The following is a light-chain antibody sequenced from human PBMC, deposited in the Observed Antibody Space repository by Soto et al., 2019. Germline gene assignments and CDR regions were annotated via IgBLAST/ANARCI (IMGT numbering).Light chain of an antibody. CDR1: QSVSTW. V-gene: IGKV1-5*01. CDR3: QQYNSYSWT. J-gene: IGKJ1*01. CDR2: DAS. Sequence: DIQMTQSPSTLSASLVYRVTISCLASQSVSTWVAWYQQKPGKAPKLLIYDASSLESGVSSRFSGSGSGTEFTLTISSLQPDDFATYYCQQYNSYSWTFGQGTKVDIK.